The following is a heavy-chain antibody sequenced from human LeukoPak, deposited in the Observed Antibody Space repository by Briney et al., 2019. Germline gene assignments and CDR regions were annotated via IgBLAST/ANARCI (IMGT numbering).Heavy chain of an antibody. D-gene: IGHD6-19*01. J-gene: IGHJ4*02. CDR2: ISAYNGNT. Sequence: ASVKVSCKASGYTFNKYGISWVRQAPGRGLEWMGWISAYNGNTNYAQKLQGRVTMTTDTSTSTAYMELRSLRSDDTAVYYCARDREWLPLDYWGQGTLVTVSS. CDR3: ARDREWLPLDY. CDR1: GYTFNKYG. V-gene: IGHV1-18*01.